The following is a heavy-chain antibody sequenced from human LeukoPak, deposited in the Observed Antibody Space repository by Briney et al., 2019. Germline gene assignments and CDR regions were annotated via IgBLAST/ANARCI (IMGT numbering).Heavy chain of an antibody. D-gene: IGHD3-10*01. CDR1: GFTFSSYW. CDR3: AKGERYYYGSGNTLDY. Sequence: GGSLRLSCAASGFTFSSYWMSWVRQAPGKGLEWVSAISGSGGSTYYADSVKGRFTISRDNSKNTLYLQMNSLRAEDTAVYYCAKGERYYYGSGNTLDYWGQGTLVTVSS. J-gene: IGHJ4*02. CDR2: ISGSGGST. V-gene: IGHV3-23*01.